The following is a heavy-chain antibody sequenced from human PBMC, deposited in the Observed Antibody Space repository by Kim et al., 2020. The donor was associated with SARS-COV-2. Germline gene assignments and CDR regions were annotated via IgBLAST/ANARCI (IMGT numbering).Heavy chain of an antibody. CDR2: IYYSGST. V-gene: IGHV4-39*01. Sequence: SETLSLTCTVSGGSISSSSYYWGWIRQPPGKGLEWIGSIYYSGSTYYNPSLKSRVTISVDTSKNQFSLKLSSVTAADTAVYYCARHNYDILTGPRPLGWCDPWGQGTLVTVSS. CDR3: ARHNYDILTGPRPLGWCDP. D-gene: IGHD3-9*01. CDR1: GGSISSSSYY. J-gene: IGHJ5*02.